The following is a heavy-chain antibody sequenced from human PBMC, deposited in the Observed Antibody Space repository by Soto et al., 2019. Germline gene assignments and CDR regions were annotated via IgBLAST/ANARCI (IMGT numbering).Heavy chain of an antibody. Sequence: GGSLRLSCAASGFTFSSYAMHWVRQAPGKGLEWVAVISYDGSNKYYADSVKGRFTISRDNSKNTLYLQMNSLRAEDTAVYYCARDDYGDLPFDYWGQGTLVTVSS. V-gene: IGHV3-30-3*01. J-gene: IGHJ4*02. CDR3: ARDDYGDLPFDY. CDR1: GFTFSSYA. CDR2: ISYDGSNK. D-gene: IGHD4-17*01.